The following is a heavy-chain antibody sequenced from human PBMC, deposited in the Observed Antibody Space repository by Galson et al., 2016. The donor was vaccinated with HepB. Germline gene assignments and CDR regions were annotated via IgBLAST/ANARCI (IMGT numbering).Heavy chain of an antibody. CDR3: AKDRAGSGWNYFDS. CDR1: GFTFDDYS. CDR2: INWNGGRT. J-gene: IGHJ4*02. V-gene: IGHV3-43*01. Sequence: SLRLSCAASGFTFDDYSMHWVRQAPGKGLEWVSLINWNGGRTFYASSVKGRFTISRDNSKKSLYLQMSSLTIEDTAIYYCAKDRAGSGWNYFDSWGQGTRVTVSS. D-gene: IGHD3-3*01.